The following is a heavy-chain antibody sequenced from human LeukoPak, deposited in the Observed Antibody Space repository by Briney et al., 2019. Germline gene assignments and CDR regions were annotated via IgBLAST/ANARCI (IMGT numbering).Heavy chain of an antibody. CDR2: ISGYQGST. D-gene: IGHD2-2*01. CDR1: GYTFTNYG. CDR3: ARDAVVVPAAYYYGMDV. J-gene: IGHJ6*02. V-gene: IGHV1-18*01. Sequence: SVKVSCKASGYTFTNYGITWVRQAPGQGLEWMGWISGYQGSTKYAQNFQGRVTMTIDTSTSTAYMELRSLRSDDTAVYYCARDAVVVPAAYYYGMDVWGQGTTVTVSS.